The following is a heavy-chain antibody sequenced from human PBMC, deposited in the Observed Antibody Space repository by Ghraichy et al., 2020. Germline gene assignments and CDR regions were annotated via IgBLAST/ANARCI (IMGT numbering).Heavy chain of an antibody. CDR2: IYTSGST. J-gene: IGHJ5*02. Sequence: SETLSLTCTVSGGSISSDYWSWIRQPAGKGLEWIGRIYTSGSTNYNPSLKSRVTMSVDTSKNQFSLRLSPVTAADTAVYYCARDLEWGSSSLAGWFVPWGQGTLVTVSS. V-gene: IGHV4-4*07. D-gene: IGHD6-6*01. CDR1: GGSISSDY. CDR3: ARDLEWGSSSLAGWFVP.